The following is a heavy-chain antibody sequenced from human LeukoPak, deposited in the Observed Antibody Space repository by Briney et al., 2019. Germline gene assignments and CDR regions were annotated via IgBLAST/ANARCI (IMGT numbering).Heavy chain of an antibody. J-gene: IGHJ4*02. CDR3: ARREATTEYFDF. V-gene: IGHV5-51*01. CDR1: GYIFTNYW. Sequence: GASLQISCKGSGYIFTNYWIAWVRQMPGKGLEWMGVIYPGDSDTRYNPSFQGQVTISADRSFGTAYLQWGSLKASDSAMYYCARREATTEYFDFWGQGTLVTVSS. CDR2: IYPGDSDT. D-gene: IGHD1-7*01.